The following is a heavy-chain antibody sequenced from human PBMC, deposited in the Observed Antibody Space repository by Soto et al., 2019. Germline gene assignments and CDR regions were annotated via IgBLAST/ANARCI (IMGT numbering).Heavy chain of an antibody. CDR2: IFSSGST. CDR3: ARQRRDFDY. J-gene: IGHJ4*02. Sequence: SETLSLTCTVSGGSISNYYWSWIRQPPGKGLQWIGYIFSSGSTNYNPSLKSRVTISVDTSKNQFSLKLSSVTAADTAVYYCARQRRDFDYWGQGSLVTAPQ. V-gene: IGHV4-59*08. CDR1: GGSISNYY.